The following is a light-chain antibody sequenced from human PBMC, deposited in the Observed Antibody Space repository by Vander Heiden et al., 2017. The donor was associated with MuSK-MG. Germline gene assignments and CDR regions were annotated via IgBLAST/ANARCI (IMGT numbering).Light chain of an antibody. V-gene: IGKV3-20*01. J-gene: IGKJ2*01. CDR3: QYYCTSPYP. CDR1: QSVSGTY. Sequence: EIVLTQSPGTLFLSPGERATLSCRASQSVSGTYIAWYQQRPGRTPRLFIYGASNRATDFPDRFSGSGSGTDFTLTISRLEPEDFVVYYCQYYCTSPYPFGQGTKLEIK. CDR2: GAS.